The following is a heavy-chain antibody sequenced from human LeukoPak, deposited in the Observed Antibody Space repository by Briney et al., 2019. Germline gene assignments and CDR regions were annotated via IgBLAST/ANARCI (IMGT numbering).Heavy chain of an antibody. J-gene: IGHJ4*02. CDR1: GYTFTGYY. CDR3: ARGADTAMVPDDY. CDR2: INPNSGGT. D-gene: IGHD5-18*01. Sequence: ASVKVSCKASGYTFTGYYMHWVRQAPGQGVEWMGWINPNSGGTNYAQKFQGRVTMTRDTSISTAYMELSRLRSDDTAVYYCARGADTAMVPDDYWGQGTLVTVSS. V-gene: IGHV1-2*02.